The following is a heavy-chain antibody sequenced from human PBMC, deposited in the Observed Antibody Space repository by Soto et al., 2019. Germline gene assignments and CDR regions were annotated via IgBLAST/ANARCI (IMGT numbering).Heavy chain of an antibody. CDR3: ARRYGSFFDI. CDR1: GGSISSYY. D-gene: IGHD3-10*01. Sequence: QVQLQESGPGLVKPSETLSLTCTVSGGSISSYYWRWIRQPPGKGLEWIGYIYYSGSTNCNPFLKSRVTISVDASKNQCSLKLSSVTAADTAVYYCARRYGSFFDIWGQGTMVTVSS. J-gene: IGHJ3*02. CDR2: IYYSGST. V-gene: IGHV4-59*08.